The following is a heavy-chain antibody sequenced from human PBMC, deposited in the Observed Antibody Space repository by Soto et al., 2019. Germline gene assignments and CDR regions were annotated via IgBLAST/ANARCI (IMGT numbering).Heavy chain of an antibody. D-gene: IGHD3-10*01. CDR3: ARAYYGSGSYGNWFDP. Sequence: SVKVSCKASGGTFSSYTISWVRQAPGQGLEWMGRIIPILGIANYAQKFQGRVTITADKSTSTAYMELSSLRSEDTAVYYCARAYYGSGSYGNWFDPWGQGTLVTVSS. J-gene: IGHJ5*02. CDR1: GGTFSSYT. CDR2: IIPILGIA. V-gene: IGHV1-69*02.